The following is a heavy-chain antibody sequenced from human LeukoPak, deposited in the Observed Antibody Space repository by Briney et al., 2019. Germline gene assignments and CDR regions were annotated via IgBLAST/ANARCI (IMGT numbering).Heavy chain of an antibody. D-gene: IGHD1-26*01. CDR3: ARDGRLP. Sequence: TSETLSLTCTVSGCSISSYYWSWIRQPPGKGLEWIGYIYYSGSTNYNPSLKSRVTISVDTSKNQLSLKLSSVTAADTAVYYCARDGRLPWGQGTLVTVSS. J-gene: IGHJ5*02. V-gene: IGHV4-59*01. CDR1: GCSISSYY. CDR2: IYYSGST.